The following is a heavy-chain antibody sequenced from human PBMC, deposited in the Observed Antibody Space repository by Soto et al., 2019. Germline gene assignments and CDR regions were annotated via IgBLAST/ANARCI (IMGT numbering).Heavy chain of an antibody. CDR3: ARSYKSGRYYFDY. V-gene: IGHV3-30*19. D-gene: IGHD6-19*01. CDR1: VFDFSTYV. Sequence: PGGSLRISCVSSVFDFSTYVMRWVRQTPGKGLDLVAVLGFDGNNKNYADCVKGRFTISRDNSKNTVYLQMNSLTAEDTALYHCARSYKSGRYYFDYWGQGTMVTVSS. J-gene: IGHJ4*02. CDR2: LGFDGNNK.